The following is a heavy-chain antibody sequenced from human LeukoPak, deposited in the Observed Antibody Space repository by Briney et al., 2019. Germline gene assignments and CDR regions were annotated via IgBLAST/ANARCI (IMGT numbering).Heavy chain of an antibody. V-gene: IGHV3-9*01. CDR2: ISWNSGSL. Sequence: GGSLRLSCAASGFTFDDYAMHWVRQAPGKGLEWVSGISWNSGSLGYADSVKGRFTISRDNAKNSLYLQMNSLRAEDTALYYCAKDFTNYVNLGWFDPWGQGTLVTVSS. CDR1: GFTFDDYA. CDR3: AKDFTNYVNLGWFDP. J-gene: IGHJ5*02. D-gene: IGHD4/OR15-4a*01.